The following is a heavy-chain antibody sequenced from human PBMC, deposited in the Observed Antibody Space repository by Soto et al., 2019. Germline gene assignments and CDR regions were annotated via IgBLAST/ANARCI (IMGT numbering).Heavy chain of an antibody. D-gene: IGHD6-13*01. V-gene: IGHV1-69*01. J-gene: IGHJ4*02. CDR3: ASGASRWYPYFVES. CDR1: EGTFNSYA. Sequence: QAQVVQSGAEVRKPGSSLKLSCKASEGTFNSYAIAWVRQAPGQGLEWMGGIIPYYNTLNYAQKFQDRVTITADDSTNTVYMELSSLRSDDPAVYFCASGASRWYPYFVESWAPGNLVTVSA. CDR2: IIPYYNTL.